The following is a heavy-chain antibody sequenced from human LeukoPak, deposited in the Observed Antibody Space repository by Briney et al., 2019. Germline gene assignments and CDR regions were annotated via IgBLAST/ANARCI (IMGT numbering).Heavy chain of an antibody. V-gene: IGHV3-43D*03. CDR2: ISWDGGST. J-gene: IGHJ4*02. D-gene: IGHD2/OR15-2a*01. CDR3: AKANSESGNYFDY. Sequence: PGGSLRLSCAASGFTFDDYAMHWVRHAPGKGLEWVSLISWDGGSTYYADSVKGRFTISRDNSKNSLYLQMNSLRAEDTALYYCAKANSESGNYFDYWGQGTLVTVSS. CDR1: GFTFDDYA.